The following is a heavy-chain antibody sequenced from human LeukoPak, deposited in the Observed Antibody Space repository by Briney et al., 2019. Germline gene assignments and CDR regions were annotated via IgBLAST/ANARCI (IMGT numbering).Heavy chain of an antibody. CDR1: GFTFSSYS. J-gene: IGHJ4*02. D-gene: IGHD1-20*01. CDR2: ISTSSTYI. V-gene: IGHV3-21*01. Sequence: PGGSLRLSCAASGFTFSSYSMNWIRQAPGKGLEWVSSISTSSTYIYYADSVKGRFTISRDNAKNSLYLQMNSLRAEDTAVYYCARDPPFIIGTTFFDYWGQGTLVTVSS. CDR3: ARDPPFIIGTTFFDY.